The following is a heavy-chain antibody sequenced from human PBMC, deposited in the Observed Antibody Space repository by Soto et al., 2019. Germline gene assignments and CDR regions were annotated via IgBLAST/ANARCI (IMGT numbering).Heavy chain of an antibody. CDR1: GGSISSYY. CDR2: IYYSGST. V-gene: IGHV4-59*01. D-gene: IGHD2-2*01. Sequence: PSETLSLTCTVSGGSISSYYWSWIRQPPGKGLEWIGYIYYSGSTNYNPSLKSRVTISVDTSKNQFSLKLSSVTAADTAVYYCAREEAVPAAFSYGMDVWGQGTTVTVSS. J-gene: IGHJ6*02. CDR3: AREEAVPAAFSYGMDV.